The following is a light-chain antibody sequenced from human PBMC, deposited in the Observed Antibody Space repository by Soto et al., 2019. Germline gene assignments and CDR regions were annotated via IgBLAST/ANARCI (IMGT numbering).Light chain of an antibody. V-gene: IGLV2-11*01. CDR2: DVR. CDR3: CSFVGSYTVV. J-gene: IGLJ1*01. CDR1: SSDVGGYNY. Sequence: QSALTQPPSVSGSPGQTVTISCTGTSSDVGGYNYVSWYQQYPGKVPKLVIYDVRKRPSGVPDRFSGSKSGNTASLTISGLQAEDEADYYCCSFVGSYTVVFGPGTKVTVL.